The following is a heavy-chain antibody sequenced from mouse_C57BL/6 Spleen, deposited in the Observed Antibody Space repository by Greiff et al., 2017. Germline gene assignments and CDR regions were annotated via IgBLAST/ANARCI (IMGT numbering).Heavy chain of an antibody. CDR1: GFTFTDYY. D-gene: IGHD1-1*01. Sequence: EVHLVESGGGLVQPGGSLSLSCAASGFTFTDYYMSWVRQPPGKALEWLGFIRNKANGYTTEYSASVKGRFTISRDNSQGILYLQMNALSAADSATYSCARYNSDYYYGSSSYYFDYRGQGTTLTVSS. CDR2: IRNKANGYTT. V-gene: IGHV7-3*01. J-gene: IGHJ2*01. CDR3: ARYNSDYYYGSSSYYFDY.